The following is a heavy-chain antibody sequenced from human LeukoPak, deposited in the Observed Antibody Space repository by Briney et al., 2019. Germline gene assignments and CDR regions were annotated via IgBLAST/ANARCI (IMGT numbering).Heavy chain of an antibody. CDR2: ISYDGSNK. Sequence: GGSLRLSCAASGFTFSSYEMNWVRQAPGKGLEWVAVISYDGSNKYYADSVKGRFTISRDNSKNTLYLQMNSLRAEDTAVYYCAKEGPPWYWGQGTLVTVSS. J-gene: IGHJ4*02. CDR1: GFTFSSYE. CDR3: AKEGPPWY. V-gene: IGHV3-30*04.